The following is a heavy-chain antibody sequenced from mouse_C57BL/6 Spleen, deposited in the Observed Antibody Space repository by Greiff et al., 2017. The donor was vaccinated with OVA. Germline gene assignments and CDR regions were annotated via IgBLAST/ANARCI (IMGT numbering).Heavy chain of an antibody. Sequence: QVQLKQSGAELMKPGASVKLSCKATGYTFTGYWIEWVKQRPGHGLEWIGEILPGSGSTNYNEKFKGKATFTADTYSNTAYMKISSLTTEDTAIYYCARYYDYDWDFDVWGTGTTVTVSS. D-gene: IGHD2-4*01. V-gene: IGHV1-9*01. CDR3: ARYYDYDWDFDV. CDR2: ILPGSGST. CDR1: GYTFTGYW. J-gene: IGHJ1*03.